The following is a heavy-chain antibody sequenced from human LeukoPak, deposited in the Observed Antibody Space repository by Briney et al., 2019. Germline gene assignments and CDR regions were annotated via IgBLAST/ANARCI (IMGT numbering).Heavy chain of an antibody. CDR2: IYHSGST. D-gene: IGHD3-22*01. Sequence: PSETLSLTCTVSGYSISSGYYWGWIRQPPGKGLEWIGNIYHSGSTYYNPSLKSRVTISVDMSKNQFSLKLSSVTAADTAVYYCARDGRAYYYDSSGDVYFGYWGQGTLVTVSS. CDR1: GYSISSGYY. CDR3: ARDGRAYYYDSSGDVYFGY. J-gene: IGHJ4*02. V-gene: IGHV4-38-2*02.